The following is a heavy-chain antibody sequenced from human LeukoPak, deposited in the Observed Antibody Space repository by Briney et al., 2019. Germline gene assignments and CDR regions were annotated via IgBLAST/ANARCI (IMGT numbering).Heavy chain of an antibody. V-gene: IGHV3-23*01. Sequence: GGSLRLSCAASGFTFSSYGMHWVRQAPGKGLEWVSAISGSGGSTYYADSVKGRFTISRDNSKNTLYLQMNSLRAEDTAVYYCAKDYEYSSSPGGYFDYWGQGTLVTVSS. D-gene: IGHD6-6*01. J-gene: IGHJ4*02. CDR2: ISGSGGST. CDR3: AKDYEYSSSPGGYFDY. CDR1: GFTFSSYG.